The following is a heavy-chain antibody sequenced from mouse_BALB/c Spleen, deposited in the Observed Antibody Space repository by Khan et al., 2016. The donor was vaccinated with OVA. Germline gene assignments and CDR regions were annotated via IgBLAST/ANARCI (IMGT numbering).Heavy chain of an antibody. V-gene: IGHV1-26*01. D-gene: IGHD2-2*01. J-gene: IGHJ3*01. CDR1: GYSFTGYY. Sequence: EVQLQQSGPDLVKPGASVKMSCKASGYSFTGYYMNWVKQSHGKSLECIGRINPNTGNINYNQKFKGKAILTVDTSSSTAYMELRSLTSEDSAVYYCARGYDFVAYWGQGTLVTVSA. CDR3: ARGYDFVAY. CDR2: INPNTGNI.